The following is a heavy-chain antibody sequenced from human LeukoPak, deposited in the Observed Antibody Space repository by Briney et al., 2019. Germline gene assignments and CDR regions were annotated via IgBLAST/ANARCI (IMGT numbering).Heavy chain of an antibody. CDR3: ARDPPYYYGSGVPKYFDY. J-gene: IGHJ4*02. V-gene: IGHV3-21*01. CDR2: ISSSSSYI. D-gene: IGHD3-10*01. CDR1: EFTVSSNY. Sequence: GGSLGLSCAASEFTVSSNYMSWVRQAPGKGLEWVSSISSSSSYIYYADSVKGRFTISRDNAKNSLYLQMNSLRAEDTAVYYCARDPPYYYGSGVPKYFDYWGQGTLVTVSS.